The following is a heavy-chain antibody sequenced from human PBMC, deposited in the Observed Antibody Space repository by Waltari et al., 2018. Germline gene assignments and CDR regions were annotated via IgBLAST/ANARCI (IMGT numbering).Heavy chain of an antibody. CDR3: TTLFGDFWSGYFFDF. J-gene: IGHJ4*02. D-gene: IGHD3-3*01. CDR1: GFTFSNCW. Sequence: EVQLVESGGGLVKPGGSLRLSCAASGFTFSNCWMRLVRQAPGKGLEWVGRVKSKSDGGTRDYSAPVKGRFTISRDDSENTLYLQMNSLKTEDTAVYYCTTLFGDFWSGYFFDFWGQGTLVTVSS. V-gene: IGHV3-15*01. CDR2: VKSKSDGGTR.